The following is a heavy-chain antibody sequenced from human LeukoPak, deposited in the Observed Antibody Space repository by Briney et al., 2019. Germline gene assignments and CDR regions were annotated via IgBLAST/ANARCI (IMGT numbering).Heavy chain of an antibody. Sequence: GGSLRLSCAASGFTFSSYGMHWVRQAPGKGLEWVAFIRYDGSNKYYADSVKGRFTISRDNSKNTLYLQMNSLRAEDTAVYYCAKGTTMVRGVIITFDDWGQGTLVTVSS. CDR3: AKGTTMVRGVIITFDD. V-gene: IGHV3-30*02. CDR1: GFTFSSYG. J-gene: IGHJ4*02. CDR2: IRYDGSNK. D-gene: IGHD3-10*01.